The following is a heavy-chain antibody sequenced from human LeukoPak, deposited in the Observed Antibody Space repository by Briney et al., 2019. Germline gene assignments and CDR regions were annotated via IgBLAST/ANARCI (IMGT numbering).Heavy chain of an antibody. Sequence: GESLQISCKGSGYSFTSYWIGWVRQMPGKGLEWMGIIYPGDSDTRYSPSFQGQVTISADKSISTAYLQWSSLKASDTAMYYCVRHTGYSSGWYVGYYYYYYYMDVWGKGTTVTVSS. CDR3: VRHTGYSSGWYVGYYYYYYYMDV. D-gene: IGHD6-19*01. CDR1: GYSFTSYW. J-gene: IGHJ6*03. V-gene: IGHV5-51*01. CDR2: IYPGDSDT.